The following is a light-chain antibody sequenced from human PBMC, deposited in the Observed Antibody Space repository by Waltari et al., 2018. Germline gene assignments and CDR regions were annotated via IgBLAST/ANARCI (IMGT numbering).Light chain of an antibody. V-gene: IGKV3-11*01. CDR3: QQRSNWPPALT. CDR2: DVS. J-gene: IGKJ4*01. CDR1: RSVGSY. Sequence: EFVLTQSPVTLSLSPWDIATLSCRASRSVGSYLAWYQQKPGQAPRLLIYDVSKRATGIPARFSGSGSGTDFTLTISSLEPEDFAFYYCQQRSNWPPALTFGGGTRVEIK.